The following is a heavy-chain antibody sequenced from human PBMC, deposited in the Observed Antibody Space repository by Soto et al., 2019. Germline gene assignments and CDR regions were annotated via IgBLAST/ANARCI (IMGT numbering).Heavy chain of an antibody. D-gene: IGHD6-19*01. CDR1: GYTFTSYG. J-gene: IGHJ4*02. CDR2: ISAYNGNT. CDR3: ARDLGVGLVDY. Sequence: QVQLVQSGAEVKKPGASVKVSCKASGYTFTSYGISWVRQAPGQGLEWMGWISAYNGNTNYAQKIQGRVTMTTDTSTRTAYMEVRSLRSDDTAAYYCARDLGVGLVDYWGQGTLVTVSS. V-gene: IGHV1-18*01.